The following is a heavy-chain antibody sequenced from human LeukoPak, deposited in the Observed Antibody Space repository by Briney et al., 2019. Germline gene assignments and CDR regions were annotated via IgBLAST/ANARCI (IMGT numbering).Heavy chain of an antibody. CDR3: AVPRGYYFGY. CDR1: GGSFSSYY. V-gene: IGHV4-59*12. J-gene: IGHJ4*02. Sequence: SETLSLTCTVSGGSFSSYYWSWIRQPPGKGMEWIGYVYHSESANYNPSLKSRVIISVDTSKNQFSLKLSSVTAADTAIYYCAVPRGYYFGYWGQGTLVTVSS. D-gene: IGHD3-10*01. CDR2: VYHSESA.